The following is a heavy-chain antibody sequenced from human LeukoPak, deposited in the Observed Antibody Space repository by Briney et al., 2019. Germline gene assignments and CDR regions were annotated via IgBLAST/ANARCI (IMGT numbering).Heavy chain of an antibody. V-gene: IGHV4-4*09. J-gene: IGHJ4*02. D-gene: IGHD3/OR15-3a*01. CDR2: IYSTGNT. Sequence: PSETLSLTCTVSGDSIRSYHWGWIRQSPGKGLEWIGYIYSTGNTNYNPSLESRVTISVDTSKNQFSLRLTSVTAADTALYFCARRTGFDLFDYWGQGTLATVSS. CDR3: ARRTGFDLFDY. CDR1: GDSIRSYH.